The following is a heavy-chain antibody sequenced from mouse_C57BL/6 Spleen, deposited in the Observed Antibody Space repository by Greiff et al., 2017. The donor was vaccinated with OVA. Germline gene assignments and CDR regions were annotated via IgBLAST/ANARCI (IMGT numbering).Heavy chain of an antibody. V-gene: IGHV5-17*01. CDR1: GFPFSDYG. CDR3: ASQVEMCV. J-gene: IGHJ4*01. D-gene: IGHD1-1*02. Sequence: DVMLVESGGGLVKPGGSLKLSCEASGFPFSDYGIHWVRQAPEKGLAWVAYISSGSSSIYYADTVTGRFTITVDNAKNTLFLQMTSLRSEDTAMYYCASQVEMCVWGQGTSVTVSS. CDR2: ISSGSSSI.